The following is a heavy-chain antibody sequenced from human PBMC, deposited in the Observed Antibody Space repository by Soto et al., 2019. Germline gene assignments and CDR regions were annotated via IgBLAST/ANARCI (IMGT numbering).Heavy chain of an antibody. D-gene: IGHD2-2*02. CDR3: ARNKLIHKYCSSTSCYSGLDGMDV. J-gene: IGHJ6*02. V-gene: IGHV6-1*01. CDR1: GDSVSSNSAA. Sequence: SQTLSLTCAVSGDSVSSNSAAWNWISQSPSRGLEWLGRTYYRSKWYNDYAVSVKSRITINPDTSKNQFSLQLNSVTPEDTAVYYCARNKLIHKYCSSTSCYSGLDGMDVWGQGTTVTVSS. CDR2: TYYRSKWYN.